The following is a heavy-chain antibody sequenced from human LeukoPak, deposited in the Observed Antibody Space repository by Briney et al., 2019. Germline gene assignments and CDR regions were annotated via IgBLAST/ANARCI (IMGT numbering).Heavy chain of an antibody. CDR2: TSGDNVNT. Sequence: ASVKVSCKASGYSFINYGISWVRQARGQGLEWMGWTSGDNVNTYYAQKFLGRVIMTTETSTNTAYMELRSLRPDDPAVYYCVRDWEWKAARNLFDPWGQGTRVTVSS. CDR3: VRDWEWKAARNLFDP. J-gene: IGHJ5*02. V-gene: IGHV1-18*01. D-gene: IGHD6-6*01. CDR1: GYSFINYG.